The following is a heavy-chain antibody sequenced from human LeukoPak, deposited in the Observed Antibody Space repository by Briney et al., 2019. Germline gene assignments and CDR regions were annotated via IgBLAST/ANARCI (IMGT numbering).Heavy chain of an antibody. CDR3: ARGYRSSTSNYYLDF. Sequence: PSETLSLTCTVSGGSISTTSYYWGWIRQTPRKGLEWVGSIYFTGITYHNPSLKSRVSISVDTSKNHFSLKLSAVTAADTAVDFCARGYRSSTSNYYLDFWGQGTLVTVSS. V-gene: IGHV4-39*07. J-gene: IGHJ4*02. D-gene: IGHD4-11*01. CDR1: GGSISTTSYY. CDR2: IYFTGIT.